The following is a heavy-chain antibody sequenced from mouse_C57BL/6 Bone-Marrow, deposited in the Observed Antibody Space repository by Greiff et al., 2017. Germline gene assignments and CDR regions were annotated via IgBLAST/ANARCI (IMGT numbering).Heavy chain of an antibody. V-gene: IGHV14-4*01. CDR2: IDPENGDT. J-gene: IGHJ3*01. Sequence: VQLNESGAELVRPGASVKLSCTASGFNIKDDYMHWVKQRPEQGLEWIGWIDPENGDTEYASKFQGKATITADTSSNTAYLQLSSLTSEDTAVYYCTTRRDSSEFAYWGQGTLVTVSA. D-gene: IGHD3-2*02. CDR3: TTRRDSSEFAY. CDR1: GFNIKDDY.